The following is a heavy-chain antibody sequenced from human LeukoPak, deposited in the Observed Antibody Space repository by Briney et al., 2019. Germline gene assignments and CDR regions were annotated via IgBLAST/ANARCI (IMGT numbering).Heavy chain of an antibody. CDR3: VWGDYDILTGYLDY. CDR1: GGTFSSYA. CDR2: IIPIFGTA. D-gene: IGHD3-9*01. J-gene: IGHJ4*02. Sequence: SVKVSCKASGGTFSSYAISWVRQAPGQGLERMGGIIPIFGTANYAQKFQGRVTITTDESPSTAYMELSSLRSEDTAVYYCVWGDYDILTGYLDYWGQGALVTVSS. V-gene: IGHV1-69*05.